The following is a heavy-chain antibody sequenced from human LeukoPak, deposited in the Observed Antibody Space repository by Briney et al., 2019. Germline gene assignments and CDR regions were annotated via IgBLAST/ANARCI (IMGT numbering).Heavy chain of an antibody. D-gene: IGHD6-19*01. J-gene: IGHJ6*02. CDR2: INHSGST. Sequence: PSETLSLTCTVSGGSISSYYWSWIRQPPGKGLEWIGEINHSGSTNYNPSLKSRVTISVDTSKNQFSLKLSSVTAADTAVYYCASTPPVAGSYYYYGMDVWGQGTTVTVSS. V-gene: IGHV4-34*01. CDR1: GGSISSYY. CDR3: ASTPPVAGSYYYYGMDV.